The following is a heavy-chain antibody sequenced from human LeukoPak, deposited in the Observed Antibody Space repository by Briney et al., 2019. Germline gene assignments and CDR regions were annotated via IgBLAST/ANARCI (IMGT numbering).Heavy chain of an antibody. CDR3: ALWEIVHYAFDF. Sequence: ASVTVSCKASGYTFTGYYMHWVRQAPGQGLEWMGWINPNSGGTNYAQKFQGRVTMTRDTSISTAYMELNRLRSDDTAVYYCALWEIVHYAFDFWRQGTMVTVSS. CDR1: GYTFTGYY. J-gene: IGHJ3*01. V-gene: IGHV1-2*02. D-gene: IGHD5-12*01. CDR2: INPNSGGT.